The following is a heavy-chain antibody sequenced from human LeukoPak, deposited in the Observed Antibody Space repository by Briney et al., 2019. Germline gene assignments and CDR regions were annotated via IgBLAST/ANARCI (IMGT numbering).Heavy chain of an antibody. Sequence: SETLSLTCTVSGGSISSSTYYWGWIRQPPGKGLEWIGSIYYSGSTYYNPSLKSRVTISVDTSKNQFSLRLTSVTAADTAVYYCSRFTLDVVSSNWYFDLWGRGTLVTVSS. V-gene: IGHV4-39*07. CDR1: GGSISSSTYY. J-gene: IGHJ2*01. CDR2: IYYSGST. D-gene: IGHD2-21*01. CDR3: SRFTLDVVSSNWYFDL.